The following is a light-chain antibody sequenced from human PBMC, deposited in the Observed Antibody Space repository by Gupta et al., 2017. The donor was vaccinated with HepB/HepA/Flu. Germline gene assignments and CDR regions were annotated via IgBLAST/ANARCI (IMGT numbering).Light chain of an antibody. Sequence: SSELTQDPAVSVALGQPVRITCQGDSLRSYYASWYQQKPGQAPVLFIYGKNNRPPGIPDRFSGSSSGTTASLTITGAQAEDEADYYYNSRDSSGNLVVFGGGTKLTVL. CDR2: GKN. V-gene: IGLV3-19*01. CDR3: NSRDSSGNLVV. CDR1: SLRSYY. J-gene: IGLJ2*01.